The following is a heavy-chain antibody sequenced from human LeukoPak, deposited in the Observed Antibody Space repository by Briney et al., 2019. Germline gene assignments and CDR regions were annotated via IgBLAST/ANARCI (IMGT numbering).Heavy chain of an antibody. CDR1: GFTFRIYS. Sequence: GGSLRLSCAASGFTFRIYSMNWVRQAPGTGLEWVSSIGPSSGDIYYADSVKGRFTISRDNDKNSLYLQMNSLRAEDAAVYYCARDRGARGRGLAWGQGTQVTVSS. CDR2: IGPSSGDI. D-gene: IGHD3-10*01. V-gene: IGHV3-21*01. CDR3: ARDRGARGRGLA. J-gene: IGHJ5*02.